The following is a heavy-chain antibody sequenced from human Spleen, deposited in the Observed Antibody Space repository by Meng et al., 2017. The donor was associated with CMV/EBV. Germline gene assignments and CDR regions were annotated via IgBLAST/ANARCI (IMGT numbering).Heavy chain of an antibody. CDR3: TFPRLGVVY. CDR1: GFTFDDYG. V-gene: IGHV3-53*01. CDR2: IYSGGGT. Sequence: GGSLRLSCAASGFTFDDYGMSWVRQPPGKGLEWVSLIYSGGGTQYADSVKGRFTISRDNSKNTLYLQMNSLRAEDTAVYYCTFPRLGVVYWGQGTLVTVSS. J-gene: IGHJ4*02. D-gene: IGHD3-3*01.